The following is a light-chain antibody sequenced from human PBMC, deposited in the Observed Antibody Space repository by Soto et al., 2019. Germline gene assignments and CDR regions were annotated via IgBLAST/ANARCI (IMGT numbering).Light chain of an antibody. J-gene: IGKJ1*01. CDR1: QSLVYSDGNTY. V-gene: IGKV2-24*01. CDR2: QVS. CDR3: VQFAHFPRT. Sequence: DIVLTQTPLSSPVTLGQPASISCRSSQSLVYSDGNTYLSWLQQRPGQPPRLLIYQVSNRFSGVPDRFSGSGAGIYFTLKISRVEAEDVGVYYCVQFAHFPRTFGQGTKVEIK.